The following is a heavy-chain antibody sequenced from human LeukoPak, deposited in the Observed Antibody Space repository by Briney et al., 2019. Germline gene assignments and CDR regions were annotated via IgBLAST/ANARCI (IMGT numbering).Heavy chain of an antibody. V-gene: IGHV1-69*05. J-gene: IGHJ3*02. CDR2: IIPIFGTA. Sequence: GASVKVSCKASGGTFSSYAISWLRQAPGQGLEWMGRIIPIFGTANYAQKFQGRVTITTDESTSTAYMELSSLRSEDTAVYYCARERAPFWSGYDDAFDIWGQGTMVTVSS. D-gene: IGHD3-3*01. CDR1: GGTFSSYA. CDR3: ARERAPFWSGYDDAFDI.